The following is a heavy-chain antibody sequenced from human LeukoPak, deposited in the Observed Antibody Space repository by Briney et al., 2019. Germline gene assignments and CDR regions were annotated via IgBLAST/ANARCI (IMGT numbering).Heavy chain of an antibody. Sequence: ASVKVSCKASGYTFTGYYMHWVRQAPGQGLEWMGWINPNSGGTNYAQKFQGRVTMTRDTSISTAYMELSRLRSDDTAVYYCARSTGGVKFYYDFWSGYYWEFDYWGQGTLVTVSS. J-gene: IGHJ4*02. CDR1: GYTFTGYY. D-gene: IGHD3-3*01. CDR2: INPNSGGT. V-gene: IGHV1-2*02. CDR3: ARSTGGVKFYYDFWSGYYWEFDY.